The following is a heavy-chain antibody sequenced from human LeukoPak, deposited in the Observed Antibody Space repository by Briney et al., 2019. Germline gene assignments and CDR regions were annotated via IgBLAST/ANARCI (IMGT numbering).Heavy chain of an antibody. D-gene: IGHD1-1*01. CDR3: ARDRYRFDY. CDR2: ISAYNGNT. J-gene: IGHJ4*02. CDR1: GYTFTSYG. Sequence: GASVKVSCKASGYTFTSYGISWVRQAPGQGLEWMGWISAYNGNTNYAQKLQGRVTMTTDTSTSTVYMELSSLRSEDTAVYYCARDRYRFDYWGQGTLVTVSS. V-gene: IGHV1-18*01.